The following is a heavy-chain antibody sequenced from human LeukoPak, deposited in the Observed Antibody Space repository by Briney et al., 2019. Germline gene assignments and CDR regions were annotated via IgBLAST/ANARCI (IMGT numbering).Heavy chain of an antibody. V-gene: IGHV3-23*01. J-gene: IGHJ6*02. Sequence: GGSLRLSCAASGFTFSNAWMSWVRQAPGKGLEWVSAISGSGGSTYYADSVKGRFTISRDNSKNTLYLQMNSLRAEDTAVYYCAKFTTALGYYYYGMDVWGQGTTVTVSS. CDR2: ISGSGGST. CDR3: AKFTTALGYYYYGMDV. D-gene: IGHD2-21*02. CDR1: GFTFSNAW.